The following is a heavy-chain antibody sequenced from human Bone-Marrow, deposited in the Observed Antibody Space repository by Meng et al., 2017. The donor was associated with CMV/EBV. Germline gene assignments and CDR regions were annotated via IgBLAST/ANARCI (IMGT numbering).Heavy chain of an antibody. V-gene: IGHV3-23*03. J-gene: IGHJ4*02. CDR3: AKTIVVVNTLYYFDY. Sequence: GESLKISCAASGFTFSVCSMTWVRQAPGKGLEWVSVIYSGGSSTYYADSVKGRFTISRDNSKNTLYLQMNSLRAEDTAVYYCAKTIVVVNTLYYFDYWGQGTLVTVSS. D-gene: IGHD2-15*01. CDR1: GFTFSVCS. CDR2: IYSGGSST.